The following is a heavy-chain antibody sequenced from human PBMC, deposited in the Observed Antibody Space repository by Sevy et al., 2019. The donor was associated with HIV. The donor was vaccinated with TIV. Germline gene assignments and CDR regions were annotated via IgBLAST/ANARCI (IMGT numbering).Heavy chain of an antibody. Sequence: GGSLRLSCAASGFTFSSYAMSWVRQAPGKGLEWVSAISGSGGSTYYADSVKGRFTISRDNSKNTLYLQMNSLRAQDTAVYFCAKDWRQPWFGEQKPRYYLYYWGQRTLVTVSS. CDR3: AKDWRQPWFGEQKPRYYLYY. CDR1: GFTFSSYA. D-gene: IGHD3-10*01. J-gene: IGHJ4*02. CDR2: ISGSGGST. V-gene: IGHV3-23*01.